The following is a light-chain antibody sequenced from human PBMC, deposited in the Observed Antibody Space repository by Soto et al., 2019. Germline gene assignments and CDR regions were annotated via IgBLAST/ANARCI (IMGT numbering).Light chain of an antibody. Sequence: DIQMTQSPSTLSASVGDRVTITCRASQSISSWLAWYQQKPGKAPKLLIYKAPSLERGVPSRFSGSGSWTEFTLTISSLQPDDFATDYCQQYETFGQGTKLEIK. J-gene: IGKJ2*01. CDR3: QQYET. V-gene: IGKV1-5*03. CDR1: QSISSW. CDR2: KAP.